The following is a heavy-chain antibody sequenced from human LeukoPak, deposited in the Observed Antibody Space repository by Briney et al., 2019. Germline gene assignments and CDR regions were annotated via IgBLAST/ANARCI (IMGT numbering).Heavy chain of an antibody. Sequence: SETLSLTCAVYGGSFSGYYWSWIRQPPGKGLEWIGEINHSGSTNYNPSLKSRVTISVDTSKNQFSLKLSSVTAADTAVYYCARSRYYYDSSGYYYSDHYYYMDVWGKGTTVTVSS. CDR1: GGSFSGYY. D-gene: IGHD3-22*01. J-gene: IGHJ6*03. V-gene: IGHV4-34*01. CDR2: INHSGST. CDR3: ARSRYYYDSSGYYYSDHYYYMDV.